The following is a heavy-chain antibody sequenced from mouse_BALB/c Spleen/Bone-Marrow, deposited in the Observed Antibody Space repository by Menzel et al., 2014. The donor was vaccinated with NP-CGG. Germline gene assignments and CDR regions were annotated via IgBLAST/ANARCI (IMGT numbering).Heavy chain of an antibody. CDR2: IYPGGGYT. D-gene: IGHD1-1*01. J-gene: IGHJ4*01. V-gene: IGHV1-63*02. CDR3: ARTRDGSSSYYAMDH. Sequence: VKLMESGAELVRPGTSVKMSCKAAGYTFTNYWIGWVKQRPGHGLEWIGDIYPGGGYTNYNEKFKGKATLTADTSSSTAYMQLSSLTSEDSAIYYCARTRDGSSSYYAMDHWGQGTSVTVSS. CDR1: GYTFTNYW.